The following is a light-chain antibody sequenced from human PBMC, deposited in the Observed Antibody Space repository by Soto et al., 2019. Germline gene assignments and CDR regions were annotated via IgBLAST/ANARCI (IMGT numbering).Light chain of an antibody. V-gene: IGKV1-5*01. CDR1: QNVNRW. J-gene: IGKJ3*01. CDR2: GAS. Sequence: DVQMTQSPSTLSASVGDRVTITCRASQNVNRWLAWYQQKPGKAPKLLIYGASSLEDGVPSRFSGGGSGTQFTLSISRLQPDDFATYYFQQYESFSFAFGPGTKVDLK. CDR3: QQYESFSFA.